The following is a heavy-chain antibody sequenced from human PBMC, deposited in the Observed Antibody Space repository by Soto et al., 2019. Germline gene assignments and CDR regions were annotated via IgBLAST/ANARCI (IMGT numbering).Heavy chain of an antibody. D-gene: IGHD6-13*01. V-gene: IGHV5-51*01. CDR3: ARTSAAGKYYYGMDV. CDR2: IYPGDSDT. Sequence: PGASLKISCKGSGYSFTSYWIGWVRQMPGKGLEWMGTIYPGDSDTRYSPSFQGQVTISADKSISTAYLQWSSLKASDTAMYYCARTSAAGKYYYGMDVWGQGTTVTV. CDR1: GYSFTSYW. J-gene: IGHJ6*02.